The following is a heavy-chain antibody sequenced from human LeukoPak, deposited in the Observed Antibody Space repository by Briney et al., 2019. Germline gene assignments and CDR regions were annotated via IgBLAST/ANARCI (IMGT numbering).Heavy chain of an antibody. D-gene: IGHD1-26*01. V-gene: IGHV3-53*01. CDR3: ARDVWELGNMAPYGMDV. CDR2: IYTGGHT. J-gene: IGHJ6*02. CDR1: GFIVSDN. Sequence: PGGSLRLSCEVSGFIVSDNMTWVRQAPGKGLEWVSTIYTGGHTYYADSVKGRFTISRDRSFVYLQMSRLRVEDTALYYCARDVWELGNMAPYGMDVWGQGTTVTVSS.